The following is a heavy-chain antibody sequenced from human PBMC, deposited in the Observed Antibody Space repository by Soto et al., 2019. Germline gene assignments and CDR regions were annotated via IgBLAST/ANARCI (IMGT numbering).Heavy chain of an antibody. V-gene: IGHV1-69*13. CDR3: ARSNYYGSGSLDY. CDR2: IIPIFGTA. D-gene: IGHD3-10*01. Sequence: ASVKVSCKASGGTFSSYAISWVRQAPGQGLGWMGGIIPIFGTANYAQKFQGRVTITADESTSTAYMELSSLRSEDTAVYYCARSNYYGSGSLDYWGQGTLVTVSS. CDR1: GGTFSSYA. J-gene: IGHJ4*02.